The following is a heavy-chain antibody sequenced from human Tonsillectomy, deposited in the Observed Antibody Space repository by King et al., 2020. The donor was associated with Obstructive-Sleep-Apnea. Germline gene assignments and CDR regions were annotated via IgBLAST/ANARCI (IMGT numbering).Heavy chain of an antibody. Sequence: VQLVESGGGLVQPGGSLRLSCAASGFTFSSYSMNWVRQAPGKGLEWVSYISSSSTIYYADSVKGRFTISRDNAKNSLYLQMNSLRAEDTAVYYCARDGLDIVATFDYWGQGTLVTVSS. CDR2: ISSSSTI. V-gene: IGHV3-48*01. J-gene: IGHJ4*02. D-gene: IGHD5-12*01. CDR1: GFTFSSYS. CDR3: ARDGLDIVATFDY.